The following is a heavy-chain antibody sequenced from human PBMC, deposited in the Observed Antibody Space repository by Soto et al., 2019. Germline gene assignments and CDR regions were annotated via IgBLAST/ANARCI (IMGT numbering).Heavy chain of an antibody. J-gene: IGHJ3*01. Sequence: WSLRLSCAASGFILTNYAMNWVRQAPGKGLEWVSVIGGRGTSAYYADSVQGRFTISRDNSKNALSLQMSSLTADDTAIYYCVREGRGSFDFWGRGTMVSV. CDR3: VREGRGSFDF. D-gene: IGHD5-12*01. CDR2: IGGRGTSA. V-gene: IGHV3-23*01. CDR1: GFILTNYA.